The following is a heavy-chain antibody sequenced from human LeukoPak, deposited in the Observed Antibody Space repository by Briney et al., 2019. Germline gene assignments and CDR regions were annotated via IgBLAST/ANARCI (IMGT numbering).Heavy chain of an antibody. V-gene: IGHV3-30*03. D-gene: IGHD3-22*01. Sequence: GGSLRLSCAASGFTFSNYGMHWVRQAPGKGLEWVAVISRDGTNKYYADSVKGPFTISRDNSKNTVYLQMNSQSAEDTAVYYCARDQTAGYSDYWGQGTLVTVSS. J-gene: IGHJ4*02. CDR3: ARDQTAGYSDY. CDR1: GFTFSNYG. CDR2: ISRDGTNK.